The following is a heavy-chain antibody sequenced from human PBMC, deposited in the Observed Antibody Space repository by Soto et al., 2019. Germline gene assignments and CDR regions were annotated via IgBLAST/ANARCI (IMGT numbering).Heavy chain of an antibody. CDR1: GYTFTSYG. CDR2: ISANNGNT. CDR3: ARDRGSYALDY. V-gene: IGHV1-18*01. Sequence: QVQLVQSGAEVKKPGASVKVSCKASGYTFTSYGISWVRQAPGQGLEWMGGISANNGNTNYVQKLQGRVTMTTDTYTCTAYRELRSLRSDDTAVYYCARDRGSYALDYWGHGTLVTVSS. D-gene: IGHD1-26*01. J-gene: IGHJ4*01.